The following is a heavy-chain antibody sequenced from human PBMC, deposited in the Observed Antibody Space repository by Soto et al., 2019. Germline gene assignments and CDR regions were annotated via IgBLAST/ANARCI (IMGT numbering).Heavy chain of an antibody. D-gene: IGHD4-17*01. CDR3: TSPLNYMTTVTTNYYGMDV. CDR1: GFTFSNAW. Sequence: GGSLRLSCAASGFTFSNAWMNWVRQAPGKGLEWVGRIKSKTDGGTTDYAAPVKGRFTISRDDSKNTLYLQMNSLKTEDTAVYYCTSPLNYMTTVTTNYYGMDVWGQGTTVTVSS. J-gene: IGHJ6*02. CDR2: IKSKTDGGTT. V-gene: IGHV3-15*07.